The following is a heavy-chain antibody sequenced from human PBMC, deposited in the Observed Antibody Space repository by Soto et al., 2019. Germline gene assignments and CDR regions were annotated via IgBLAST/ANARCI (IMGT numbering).Heavy chain of an antibody. V-gene: IGHV3-23*01. D-gene: IGHD1-26*01. J-gene: IGHJ3*01. Sequence: GQLLESGGGMVQPGGSLRLSCAASGFTFSSFAMNWVRLPPGRGLEWVAAVTSSASSTHYADSVKDRFTISRDNSKNTLYLQMNSLRADDTAVYYCAKGGAVLLDPFDVWGQGTMVTVSS. CDR1: GFTFSSFA. CDR3: AKGGAVLLDPFDV. CDR2: VTSSASST.